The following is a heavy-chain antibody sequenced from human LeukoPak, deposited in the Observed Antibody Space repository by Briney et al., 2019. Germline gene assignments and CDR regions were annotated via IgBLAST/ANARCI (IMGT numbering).Heavy chain of an antibody. V-gene: IGHV3-13*01. CDR2: IGTASDT. CDR3: ARGPPRGKYYYMDV. CDR1: GFTFSSFD. Sequence: GGSPRLSCAASGFTFSSFDMHWVRQPTGQGLEWVSTIGTASDTYYPGSVEGRFTLSRDNAKNSLYLQMNSLTAGDTAVYYCARGPPRGKYYYMDVWGKGTTVTVSS. J-gene: IGHJ6*03. D-gene: IGHD1-1*01.